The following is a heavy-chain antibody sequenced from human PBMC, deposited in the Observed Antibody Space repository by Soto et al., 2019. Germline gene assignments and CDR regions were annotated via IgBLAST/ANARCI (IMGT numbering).Heavy chain of an antibody. D-gene: IGHD4-17*01. Sequence: QVQLVESGGGVVQPGRSLRLSCAASGFTFSSYAMHWVRQAPGKGLEWVAVISYDGSNKYYADSVKGRFTISRDNSKNTLYLQMNSLRAEDTAVYYCARDVGDYGYYYYGMDVWGQGTTVTVSS. CDR2: ISYDGSNK. J-gene: IGHJ6*02. CDR3: ARDVGDYGYYYYGMDV. CDR1: GFTFSSYA. V-gene: IGHV3-30-3*01.